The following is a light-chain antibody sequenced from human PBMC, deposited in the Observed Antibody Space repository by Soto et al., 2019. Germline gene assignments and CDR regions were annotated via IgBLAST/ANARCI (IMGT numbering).Light chain of an antibody. CDR1: QSVSSSY. CDR3: QQYGSSPPWT. Sequence: EIVLTQSPGTLSLCPGERATLSCRASQSVSSSYLAWYQQKPGQAPRLLIYGASSRATGIPDRFSGSGSGTDFTLTISRLESEDFAVYFCQQYGSSPPWTFGQGTKVEIK. CDR2: GAS. J-gene: IGKJ1*01. V-gene: IGKV3-20*01.